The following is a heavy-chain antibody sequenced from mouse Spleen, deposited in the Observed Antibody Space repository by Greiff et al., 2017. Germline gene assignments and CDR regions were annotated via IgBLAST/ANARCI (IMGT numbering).Heavy chain of an antibody. V-gene: IGHV1-66*01. J-gene: IGHJ4*01. CDR3: ASSARSYYYAMDY. D-gene: IGHD3-1*01. CDR2: IYPGSGNT. Sequence: VQLQQSGPELVKPGASVKISCKASGYSFTSYYIHWVKQRPGQGLEWIGWIYPGSGNTKYNEKFKGKATLTADTSSSTAYMQLSSLTSEDSAVYYCASSARSYYYAMDYWGQGTSVTVSS. CDR1: GYSFTSYY.